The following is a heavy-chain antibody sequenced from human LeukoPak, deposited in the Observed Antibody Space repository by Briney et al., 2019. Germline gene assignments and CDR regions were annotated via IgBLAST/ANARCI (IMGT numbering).Heavy chain of an antibody. J-gene: IGHJ6*03. CDR1: GGSISSSTYY. CDR2: IYYTGST. V-gene: IGHV4-39*01. Sequence: PSETLSLTCTVSGGSISSSTYYWDWVRQPLGKGLEWIASIYYTGSTYYNPSLKSRMTISVDTSKNQFSLKLSSVTAADTAVYYCARIYYSYYYMDVWGKGTTVTISS. CDR3: ARIYYSYYYMDV.